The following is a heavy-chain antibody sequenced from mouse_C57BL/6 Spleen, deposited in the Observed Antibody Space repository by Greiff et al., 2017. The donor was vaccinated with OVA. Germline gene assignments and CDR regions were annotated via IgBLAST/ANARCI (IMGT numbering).Heavy chain of an antibody. CDR2: INPSSGYT. Sequence: QVHVKQSGAELARPGASVKMSCKASGYTFTSYTMHWVKQRPGQGLEWIGYINPSSGYTKYNQKFKDKATLTADKSSSTAYMQLSSLTSEDSAVYYCAPITTVVDYAMDYWGQGTSVTVSS. CDR3: APITTVVDYAMDY. CDR1: GYTFTSYT. V-gene: IGHV1-4*01. D-gene: IGHD1-1*01. J-gene: IGHJ4*01.